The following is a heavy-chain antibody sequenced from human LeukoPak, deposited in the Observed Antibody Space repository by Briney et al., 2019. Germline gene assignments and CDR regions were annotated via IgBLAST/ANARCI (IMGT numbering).Heavy chain of an antibody. V-gene: IGHV4-34*01. Sequence: SETLSLTCAVYGGSFSGYYWSWIRQPPGKGLEWIGEINHSGSTNYNPSLKSRVTISVDTSKNQFSLKLSSVTAADTAVYYCARGTRTYYDFWSGYRVLDYWGQGTLVTVSS. J-gene: IGHJ4*02. CDR3: ARGTRTYYDFWSGYRVLDY. CDR1: GGSFSGYY. D-gene: IGHD3-3*01. CDR2: INHSGST.